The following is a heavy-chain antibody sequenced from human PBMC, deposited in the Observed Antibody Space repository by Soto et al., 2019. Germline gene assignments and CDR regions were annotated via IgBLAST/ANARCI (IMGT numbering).Heavy chain of an antibody. CDR3: ARVGGYNWFDT. Sequence: EVQLVESGGGLVQPGGSLRLSCAGSGFTFSSYWMHWVRQVPGKGLLWVSRIDSDGTSTNYADSVKGRFTIARDNAKNTLYLQLNSLTAEDTRVYYCARVGGYNWFDTWGQGTLVTVSS. CDR2: IDSDGTST. V-gene: IGHV3-74*01. J-gene: IGHJ5*02. CDR1: GFTFSSYW.